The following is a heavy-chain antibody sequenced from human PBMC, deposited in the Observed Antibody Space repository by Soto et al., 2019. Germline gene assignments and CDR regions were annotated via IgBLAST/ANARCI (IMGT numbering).Heavy chain of an antibody. D-gene: IGHD3-10*01. CDR3: ARVRPFGVEDYYYYGMDV. J-gene: IGHJ6*02. Sequence: QVQLVQSGAEVKKPGSSVKVSCKASGGTFSSYAISWVRQAPGQGLEWMGGIIPIFGTANYAQKFQGRVTITADESTSTAYMELSSLRSEDTAVYYCARVRPFGVEDYYYYGMDVWGQGTTVTVSS. V-gene: IGHV1-69*01. CDR1: GGTFSSYA. CDR2: IIPIFGTA.